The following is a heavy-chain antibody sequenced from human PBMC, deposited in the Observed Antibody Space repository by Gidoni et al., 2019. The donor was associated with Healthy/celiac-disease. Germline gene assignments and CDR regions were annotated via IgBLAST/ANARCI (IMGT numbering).Heavy chain of an antibody. CDR2: IYYSGST. CDR1: GGSISSSSYY. J-gene: IGHJ4*02. CDR3: ARHPYSSSGPFDY. V-gene: IGHV4-39*01. D-gene: IGHD6-6*01. Sequence: QLQLQESGPGLVKPSETLSITCTVSGGSISSSSYYWGWIRQPPGKGLEWIGSIYYSGSTYYNPSLKSRVTISVDTSKNQFSLKLSSVPAADTAVYYCARHPYSSSGPFDYWGQGTLVTVSS.